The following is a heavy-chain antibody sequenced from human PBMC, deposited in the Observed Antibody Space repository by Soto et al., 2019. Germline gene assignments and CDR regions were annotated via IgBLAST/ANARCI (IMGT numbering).Heavy chain of an antibody. CDR1: GFAFSSYA. J-gene: IGHJ4*02. D-gene: IGHD2-8*01. CDR3: PTLYPHSLYAISSATDY. V-gene: IGHV3-23*01. Sequence: GGSLRLSCAASGFAFSSYAMAWVRQAPGKGLEWVSSITGSGGSTYFAVSVMGRFSISRDNSQKTVSLQMDSLRAEDTAVYYCPTLYPHSLYAISSATDYWGQGTLVTVSS. CDR2: ITGSGGST.